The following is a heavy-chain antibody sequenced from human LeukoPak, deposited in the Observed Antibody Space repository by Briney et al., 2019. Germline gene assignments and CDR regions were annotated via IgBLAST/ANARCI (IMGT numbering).Heavy chain of an antibody. CDR3: ARDGYSSSWYEY. CDR1: GGSISSYY. CDR2: IYTSGST. V-gene: IGHV4-4*07. J-gene: IGHJ4*02. Sequence: SETLSLTCTVSGGSISSYYWSWIRQPAGKGLEWIGRIYTSGSTNYNPSLKSRVTMSVDTSKNQFSLKLSSVTVADTAVYYCARDGYSSSWYEYWGQGTLVTVSS. D-gene: IGHD6-13*01.